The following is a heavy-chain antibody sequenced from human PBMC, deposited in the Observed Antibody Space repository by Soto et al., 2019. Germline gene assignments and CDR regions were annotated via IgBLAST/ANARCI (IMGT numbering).Heavy chain of an antibody. Sequence: HPGGSLRLSCAASGFSFSNYGMHWVRQAPGKGLEWVAVISYDGSSKYHADSVKGRFTTSRDNSKNTLHLQMNSLRAEDTAVYYCSKDRRGGRAVLDSWGQGTPVTVSS. V-gene: IGHV3-30*18. CDR1: GFSFSNYG. D-gene: IGHD2-8*01. J-gene: IGHJ4*02. CDR2: ISYDGSSK. CDR3: SKDRRGGRAVLDS.